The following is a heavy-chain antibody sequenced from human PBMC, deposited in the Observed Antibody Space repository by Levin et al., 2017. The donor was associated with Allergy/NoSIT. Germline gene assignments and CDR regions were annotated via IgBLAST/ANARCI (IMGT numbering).Heavy chain of an antibody. J-gene: IGHJ6*02. D-gene: IGHD2-15*01. V-gene: IGHV4-59*08. CDR1: GGSISNDY. CDR2: IYNSGST. Sequence: SETLSLTCTVSGGSISNDYWSWIRQPPGKGLEWIGYIYNSGSTNYNPSLKSRVTISVDTSKNQFSLKLSSVTAADTAVYYCARRFCGGGTCYYGAHGMDVWGQGTTVTVSS. CDR3: ARRFCGGGTCYYGAHGMDV.